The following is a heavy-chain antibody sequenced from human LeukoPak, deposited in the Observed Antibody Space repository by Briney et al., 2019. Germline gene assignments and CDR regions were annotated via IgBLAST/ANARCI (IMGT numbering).Heavy chain of an antibody. CDR2: IYRSATT. J-gene: IGHJ5*02. CDR1: GYTVETGYC. Sequence: SETLSLTCTVSGYTVETGYCWAWLRQPPGKGLEWIGSIYRSATTYYNPSLKSRVLISMDMSKNEVSLSLTSVTAADTAVYYCAREWATYHNWYDPWGQGTLVIVSS. V-gene: IGHV4-38-2*02. CDR3: AREWATYHNWYDP. D-gene: IGHD1-26*01.